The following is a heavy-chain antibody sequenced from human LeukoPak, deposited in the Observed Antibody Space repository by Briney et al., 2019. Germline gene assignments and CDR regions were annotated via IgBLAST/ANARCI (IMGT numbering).Heavy chain of an antibody. CDR1: GGSTSSYY. Sequence: SETLSLTCTVSGGSTSSYYWSWIRQPPGKGLEWIGYIYYSGSTNYNPSLKSRVTISVDTSKNQFSLKLSSVTAADTAVYYCARVDGDYVVYWGQGTLVTVSS. CDR3: ARVDGDYVVY. V-gene: IGHV4-59*01. CDR2: IYYSGST. D-gene: IGHD4-17*01. J-gene: IGHJ4*02.